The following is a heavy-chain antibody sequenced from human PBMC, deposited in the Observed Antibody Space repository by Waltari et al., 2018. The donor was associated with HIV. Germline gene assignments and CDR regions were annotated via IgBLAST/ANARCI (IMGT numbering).Heavy chain of an antibody. J-gene: IGHJ5*02. CDR1: GYTFSGYW. V-gene: IGHV5-51*01. Sequence: EVQLVQSGAEVKTPGESLKISCKASGYTFSGYWIGWVRQMPSNGLDWQGFVYPRDSDTRYSPSFQGQVTISDDMSTSTAYLQWGSLKASDTAMYFCVRLSEQYDSSGYYCWFDPWGQGTPVTVSS. CDR3: VRLSEQYDSSGYYCWFDP. CDR2: VYPRDSDT. D-gene: IGHD3-22*01.